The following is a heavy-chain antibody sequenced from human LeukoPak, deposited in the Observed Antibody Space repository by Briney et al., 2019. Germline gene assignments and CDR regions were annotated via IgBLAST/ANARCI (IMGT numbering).Heavy chain of an antibody. Sequence: ASVKVSCKASGYTLTSYDINWVRQATGQGLEWMGWMNPNSGNTGYAQKFQGRVTMTRNTSISTAYMELSSLRSEDTAVYYCARRYYDIDAFDIWGQGTMVTVSS. V-gene: IGHV1-8*01. J-gene: IGHJ3*02. CDR3: ARRYYDIDAFDI. D-gene: IGHD3-22*01. CDR2: MNPNSGNT. CDR1: GYTLTSYD.